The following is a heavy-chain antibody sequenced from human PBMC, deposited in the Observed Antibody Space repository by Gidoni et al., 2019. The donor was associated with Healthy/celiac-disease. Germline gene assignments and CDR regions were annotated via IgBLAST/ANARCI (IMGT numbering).Heavy chain of an antibody. CDR1: GFTFSSYG. CDR3: AKDYDILTGYPDY. D-gene: IGHD3-9*01. CDR2: ISDDGSNK. J-gene: IGHJ4*02. Sequence: QVQLVESGGGVVQPGSSLRLSCAASGFTFSSYGMHWVRQAPGKGLEWVAVISDDGSNKYYADSVKGRFTISRDNSKNTLYLQMNSLRAEDTAVYYCAKDYDILTGYPDYWGQGTLVTVSS. V-gene: IGHV3-30*18.